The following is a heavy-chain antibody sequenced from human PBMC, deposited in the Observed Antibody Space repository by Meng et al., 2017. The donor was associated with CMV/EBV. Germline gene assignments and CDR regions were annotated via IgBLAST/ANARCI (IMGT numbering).Heavy chain of an antibody. D-gene: IGHD2-2*01. CDR3: ARQDIVVVPAALPNWFDP. Sequence: LSGTVSGGSISSSSYYWGWIRQPPGKGLEWIGSIYYSGSTYYNPSLKSRVTISVDTSKNQFSLKLSSVTAADTAVYYCARQDIVVVPAALPNWFDPWGQGTLVTVSS. J-gene: IGHJ5*02. CDR1: GGSISSSSYY. CDR2: IYYSGST. V-gene: IGHV4-39*01.